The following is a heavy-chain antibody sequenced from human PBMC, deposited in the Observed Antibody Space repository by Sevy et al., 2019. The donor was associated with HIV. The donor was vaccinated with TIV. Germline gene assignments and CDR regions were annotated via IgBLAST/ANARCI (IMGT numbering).Heavy chain of an antibody. J-gene: IGHJ5*02. D-gene: IGHD4-17*01. CDR2: ISAYNGNT. CDR1: GYTFTSYG. V-gene: IGHV1-18*01. Sequence: ASVKVSCKASGYTFTSYGISWVRQAPGQGLEWMGWISAYNGNTNYPQKFQGRVTMTTDTSTSTAYMELRSLRPDDTAVYYCAAELSVVDGDYGSSYWFDPWGQGTLVTVSS. CDR3: AAELSVVDGDYGSSYWFDP.